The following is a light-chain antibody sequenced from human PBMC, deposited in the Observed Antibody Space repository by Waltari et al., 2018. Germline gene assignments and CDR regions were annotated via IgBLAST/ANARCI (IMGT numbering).Light chain of an antibody. CDR1: QSVSFN. J-gene: IGKJ1*01. CDR2: GAS. CDR3: QQYNNWPWT. Sequence: IVMTQSPATLSVSPGERVTLSCRSSQSVSFNLAWYQQKPGQAPRLLIYGASTRATGIPARFSGSGSGTEFTLTISSLQSEDFAVYNCQQYNNWPWTFGQGTKVEIK. V-gene: IGKV3-15*01.